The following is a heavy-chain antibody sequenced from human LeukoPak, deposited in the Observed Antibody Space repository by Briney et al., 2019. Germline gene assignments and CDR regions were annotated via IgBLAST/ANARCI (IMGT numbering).Heavy chain of an antibody. CDR1: GYSFTSYW. CDR2: IYPGDSDT. Sequence: GESLQISCKGSGYSFTSYWIGWVRQMPGKGLEWMGIIYPGDSDTRYSPSFQGQVTISADKSISAAYLQWSSLKASDTAMYYCARGPTRFGSGSYYLVWGQGTLVTVSS. D-gene: IGHD3-10*01. CDR3: ARGPTRFGSGSYYLV. V-gene: IGHV5-51*01. J-gene: IGHJ4*02.